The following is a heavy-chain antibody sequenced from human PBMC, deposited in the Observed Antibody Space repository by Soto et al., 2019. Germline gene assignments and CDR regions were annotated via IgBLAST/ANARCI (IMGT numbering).Heavy chain of an antibody. V-gene: IGHV3-23*01. CDR3: ASDSSGYYSGIDY. CDR1: GFTFSSYA. J-gene: IGHJ4*02. Sequence: GGSLRLSCAASGFTFSSYAMSWVRQAPGKGLEWVSAISGSGGSTYYADSVKGRFTISRDNSKNTLYLQMNSLRAEDTAVYYGASDSSGYYSGIDYWGQGTLVTVSS. D-gene: IGHD3-22*01. CDR2: ISGSGGST.